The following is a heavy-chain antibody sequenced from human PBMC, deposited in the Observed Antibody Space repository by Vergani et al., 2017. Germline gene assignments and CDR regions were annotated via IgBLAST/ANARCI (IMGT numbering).Heavy chain of an antibody. J-gene: IGHJ4*02. CDR3: TDFDY. CDR2: IRNKANNYPT. Sequence: EVQLVESGGGLVQPGGSLKLSCAASGFTFSGSPMHWVRQASGKGLEWVGRIRNKANNYPTTYAASVKGRFTISRDDSKKTAYLQMNSLKTEDAAVYYCTDFDYWGQGTLVTVSS. V-gene: IGHV3-73*02. CDR1: GFTFSGSP.